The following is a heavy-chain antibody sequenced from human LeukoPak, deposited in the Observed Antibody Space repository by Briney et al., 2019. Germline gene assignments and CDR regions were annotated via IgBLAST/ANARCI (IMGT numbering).Heavy chain of an antibody. CDR2: INHSGST. J-gene: IGHJ4*02. D-gene: IGHD2-2*01. V-gene: IGHV4-34*01. Sequence: SETLSLTCAVYGGSFSGCYWSWIRQPPGKGLEWIGEINHSGSTNYNPSLKSRVTISVDTSKNQFSLKLSSVTAADTAVYYCARADCSSTSCEENYFDYWGQGTLVTVSS. CDR3: ARADCSSTSCEENYFDY. CDR1: GGSFSGCY.